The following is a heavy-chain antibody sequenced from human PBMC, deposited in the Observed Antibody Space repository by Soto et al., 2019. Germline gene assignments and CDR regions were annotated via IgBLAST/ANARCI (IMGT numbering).Heavy chain of an antibody. CDR1: EFAVSSGG. Sequence: PSGSVRLSFAAAEFAVSSGGRNWVHQAPGKGLEWVSSISVSGSCTCHAGSVKGRFTLSRDNARNTVHLQMNSLRAEDTGVYYYARGGRNYYCADAGGQVTPFTVS. J-gene: IGHJ6*02. V-gene: IGHV3-23*01. CDR2: ISVSGSCT. CDR3: ARGGRNYYCADA.